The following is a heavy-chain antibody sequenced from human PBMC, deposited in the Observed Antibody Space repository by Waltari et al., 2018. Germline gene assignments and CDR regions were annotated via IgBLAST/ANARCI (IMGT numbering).Heavy chain of an antibody. J-gene: IGHJ2*01. V-gene: IGHV4-59*11. CDR1: SCPLHSQQ. D-gene: IGHD3-10*01. Sequence: VPPQGSGPGMVKPSENPVPPCPVPSCPLHSQQWELDPPAPGKGREWIGYISDSGSTNSNPSLKSRVTISVDTSNNQFALKLRSVTAADTAIYYCARLGTPSTVVRGVPLREWYFDLWGRGTLVTVST. CDR2: ISDSGST. CDR3: ARLGTPSTVVRGVPLREWYFDL.